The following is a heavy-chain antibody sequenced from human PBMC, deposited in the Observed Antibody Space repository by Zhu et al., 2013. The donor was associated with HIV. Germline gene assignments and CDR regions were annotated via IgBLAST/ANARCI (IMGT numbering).Heavy chain of an antibody. CDR1: GYTFTRHY. CDR3: ATHSGGDWYFDL. J-gene: IGHJ2*01. V-gene: IGHV1-46*01. CDR2: INPLGRNT. Sequence: QVQLVQSGAEVRRPGASVKVSCTSSGYTFTRHYMHWVRQVPGQGLEWMGLINPLGRNTWYSQKFQGRITVTRDTSTNTDYMELSSLRSEDTAVYYCATHSGGDWYFDLWGRGTLVTVSS. D-gene: IGHD2-15*01.